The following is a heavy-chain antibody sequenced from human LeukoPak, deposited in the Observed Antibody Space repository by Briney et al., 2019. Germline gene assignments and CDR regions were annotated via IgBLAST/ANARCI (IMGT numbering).Heavy chain of an antibody. CDR1: GYTFTDYY. Sequence: ASVKVSCKASGYTFTDYYMHWVRQAPGQGLEWMGWINPKSGDTRYAQKFQGRVTMTRDSSITTAYMDLSSLRSDDTAVYYCAREWDYYAFCGQGTLVTVSS. CDR2: INPKSGDT. V-gene: IGHV1-2*02. J-gene: IGHJ4*02. CDR3: AREWDYYAF.